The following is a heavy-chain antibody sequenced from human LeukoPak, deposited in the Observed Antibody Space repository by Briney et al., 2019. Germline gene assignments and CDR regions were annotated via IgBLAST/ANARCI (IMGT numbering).Heavy chain of an antibody. D-gene: IGHD3-10*01. Sequence: SQTLSLTCTVSGGSISSGSYYWSWIRQPAGKGLEWIGRIYTSRSTNYNPSLKSRVTISVDTSKNQFSLKLSSVTAADTAVYYCARAVTSWMSGGFDYWGQGTLVTVSS. CDR2: IYTSRST. CDR1: GGSISSGSYY. CDR3: ARAVTSWMSGGFDY. J-gene: IGHJ4*02. V-gene: IGHV4-61*02.